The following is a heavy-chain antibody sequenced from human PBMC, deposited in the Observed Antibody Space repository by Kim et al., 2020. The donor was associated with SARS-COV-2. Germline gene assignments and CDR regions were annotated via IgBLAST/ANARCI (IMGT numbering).Heavy chain of an antibody. D-gene: IGHD3-22*01. Sequence: GGSLRLSCTTCGLNFGDYAMSWFRQAPGKGLEWVAFIRSKRYGETTEYAASVKGRFTISRDDSKRIAYLQMNGLKTEDTAVYYCTSGPYYYDSAAYYHDYWGQGTLVTVSS. CDR3: TSGPYYYDSAAYYHDY. CDR1: GLNFGDYA. J-gene: IGHJ4*02. CDR2: IRSKRYGETT. V-gene: IGHV3-49*03.